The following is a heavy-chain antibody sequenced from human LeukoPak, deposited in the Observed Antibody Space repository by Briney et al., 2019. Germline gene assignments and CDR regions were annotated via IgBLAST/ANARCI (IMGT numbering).Heavy chain of an antibody. CDR1: GFTFSSYS. J-gene: IGHJ5*02. D-gene: IGHD4-23*01. CDR3: AREHQVTWFDP. Sequence: GGSLRLSCAASGFTFSSYSMNWVRRAPGKGLEWVSSISSSSSYIYYADSVKGRFTISRDNAKNSLYLQMNSLRAEDTAVYYCAREHQVTWFDPWGQGTLVTVSS. CDR2: ISSSSSYI. V-gene: IGHV3-21*01.